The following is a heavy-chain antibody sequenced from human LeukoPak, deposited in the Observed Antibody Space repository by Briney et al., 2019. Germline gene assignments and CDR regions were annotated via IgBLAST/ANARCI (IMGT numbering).Heavy chain of an antibody. CDR3: ARSVRRGYYFDY. V-gene: IGHV3-53*01. J-gene: IGHJ4*02. D-gene: IGHD3-10*01. CDR1: GFTVRSNY. Sequence: GGSLRLSCAASGFTVRSNYMNWVRQAPGKGLEWVSVIYSGGSTYYADSMKGRFTISRDNSKNTLYLQMNSLRAEDTAVYYCARSVRRGYYFDYWGQGTLVTVAS. CDR2: IYSGGST.